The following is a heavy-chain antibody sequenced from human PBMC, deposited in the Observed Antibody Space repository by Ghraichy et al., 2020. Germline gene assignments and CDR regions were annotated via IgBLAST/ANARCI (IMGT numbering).Heavy chain of an antibody. CDR3: AKLPVVATRWRGY. J-gene: IGHJ4*02. CDR1: GFTFSSYA. D-gene: IGHD3-22*01. V-gene: IGHV3-23*01. Sequence: GESLNISCAASGFTFSSYAMSWVRQAPGKGLEWVSAISGSGGSTYYADSVKGRFTISRDNSKNTLYLQMNSLRAEDTAVYYCAKLPVVATRWRGYLGQGTLVTVSS. CDR2: ISGSGGST.